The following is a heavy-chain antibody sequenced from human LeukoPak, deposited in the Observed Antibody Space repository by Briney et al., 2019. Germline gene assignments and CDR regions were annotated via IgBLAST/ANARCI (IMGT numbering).Heavy chain of an antibody. CDR2: INSDGNPT. D-gene: IGHD3-10*01. Sequence: GGSLRLSCAASGFTLSSYWMHWVRHAPGKGMVCVSRINSDGNPTTYADSVKGRFTISRDNAKNTLYLQMNSLRAEDTAVYYCARDGGEKALDYWGQGTLVTVSS. CDR3: ARDGGEKALDY. V-gene: IGHV3-74*01. CDR1: GFTLSSYW. J-gene: IGHJ4*02.